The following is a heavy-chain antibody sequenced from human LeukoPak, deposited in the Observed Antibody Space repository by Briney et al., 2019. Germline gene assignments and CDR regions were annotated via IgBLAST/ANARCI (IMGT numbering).Heavy chain of an antibody. J-gene: IGHJ6*02. CDR3: ARWNYYGSGRDYYYGMDV. CDR1: GYTFNYYG. Sequence: ASVKVSCKASGYTFNYYGITWVRQAPGQGLEWMGWVSAYSGNTNYAQKFQGRVTMTADTFTTTAYMELRSLRYDDAAVYYCARWNYYGSGRDYYYGMDVWGQGTRVTVSS. CDR2: VSAYSGNT. V-gene: IGHV1-18*01. D-gene: IGHD3-10*01.